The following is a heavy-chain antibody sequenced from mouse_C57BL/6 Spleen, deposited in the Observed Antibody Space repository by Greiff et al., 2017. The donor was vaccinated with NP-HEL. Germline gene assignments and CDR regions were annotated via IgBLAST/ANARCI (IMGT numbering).Heavy chain of an antibody. CDR3: ARRVYESSWDYFDY. Sequence: QVQLKQSGAELMKPGASVKLSCKASGYTFTGYWIEWVKQRPGHGLEWIGEILPGSGSTNYNEKFKGKATFTADTSSNTAYMQLSSLTSEDSAISYCARRVYESSWDYFDYWGQGTTLTVSS. CDR1: GYTFTGYW. CDR2: ILPGSGST. J-gene: IGHJ2*01. V-gene: IGHV1-9*01. D-gene: IGHD1-1*01.